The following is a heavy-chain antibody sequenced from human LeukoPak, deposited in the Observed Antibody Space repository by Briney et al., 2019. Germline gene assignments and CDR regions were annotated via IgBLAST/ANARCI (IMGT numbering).Heavy chain of an antibody. CDR1: GGSIRSSSYY. CDR3: ARATYNGSVYYFAP. Sequence: PSETLSLTCTVSGGSIRSSSYYWGWIRQPPGKGLEWIGNIYYSGRTYYNPSLKSRVTISLDTSKNQFSLKLSSVTAADTAVYYWARATYNGSVYYFAPWAQGPRVPVSS. V-gene: IGHV4-39*07. CDR2: IYYSGRT. D-gene: IGHD3-22*01. J-gene: IGHJ5*02.